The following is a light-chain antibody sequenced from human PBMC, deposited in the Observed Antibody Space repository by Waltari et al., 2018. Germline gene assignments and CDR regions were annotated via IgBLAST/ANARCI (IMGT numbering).Light chain of an antibody. CDR1: QSLLDRNGYNL. CDR2: FGS. J-gene: IGKJ1*01. CDR3: MQALQTPWT. V-gene: IGKV2-28*01. Sequence: IVVTQSPLSLPVTPGEPASISCRYSQSLLDRNGYNLLDWYLQKPGQSPQLLIYFGSHRASGVPDRFSGSGSGRDFTLKISRVEAEDVGVYYCMQALQTPWTFGQGTKVEIK.